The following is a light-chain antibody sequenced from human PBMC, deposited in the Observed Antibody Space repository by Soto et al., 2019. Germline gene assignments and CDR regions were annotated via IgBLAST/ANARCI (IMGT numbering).Light chain of an antibody. CDR3: QQYNNWPPWT. J-gene: IGKJ1*01. CDR1: QSVSSN. V-gene: IGKV3-15*01. Sequence: DIVMTQSPATLSVSPGERATLSCRASQSVSSNLAWYQQKPGQAPRLLIYGTSTRATGFPARFSGSGSGTEFTLTISSLQSEDFAVYYCQQYNNWPPWTFGQGTKVEIK. CDR2: GTS.